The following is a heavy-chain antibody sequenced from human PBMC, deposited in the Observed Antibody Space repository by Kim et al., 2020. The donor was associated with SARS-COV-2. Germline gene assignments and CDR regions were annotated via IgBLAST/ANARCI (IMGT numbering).Heavy chain of an antibody. CDR3: ARHPDYYDSSGTRGAFDI. Sequence: SETLSLTCTVSGGSISSYYWSWIRQPPGKGLEWIGYIYYSGSTNYNPSLKSRVTISVDTSKNQFSLKLSSVTAADTAVYYCARHPDYYDSSGTRGAFDIWGQGTMVTVSS. CDR2: IYYSGST. J-gene: IGHJ3*02. V-gene: IGHV4-59*08. CDR1: GGSISSYY. D-gene: IGHD3-22*01.